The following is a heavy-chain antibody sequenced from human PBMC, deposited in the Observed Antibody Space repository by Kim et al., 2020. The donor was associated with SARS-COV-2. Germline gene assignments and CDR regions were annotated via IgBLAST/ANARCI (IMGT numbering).Heavy chain of an antibody. CDR3: ASLIGYPRYYFDY. Sequence: SETLSLTCAVSGGSISDTKWWTWVRQSPGRGLEWIGEIFHTGDTNYNPSLKSRFTISVDKSKNQFSLKLISLTAADTAVYYCASLIGYPRYYFDYWGQGTLVTVSS. CDR2: IFHTGDT. V-gene: IGHV4-4*02. CDR1: GGSISDTKW. D-gene: IGHD3-9*01. J-gene: IGHJ4*02.